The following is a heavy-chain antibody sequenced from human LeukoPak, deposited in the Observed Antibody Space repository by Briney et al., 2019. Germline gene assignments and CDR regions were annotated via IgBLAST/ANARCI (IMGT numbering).Heavy chain of an antibody. CDR2: ISGGGGST. Sequence: GGSLRLSCAASGFTFSNYDMNWVRQAPRKGLEWVSGISGGGGSTYYADSVKGRFTISRDNSKNTLYLQMNSLRAEDTAVYYCAKDHAFDIWGQGTMVTVSS. CDR1: GFTFSNYD. J-gene: IGHJ3*02. CDR3: AKDHAFDI. V-gene: IGHV3-23*01.